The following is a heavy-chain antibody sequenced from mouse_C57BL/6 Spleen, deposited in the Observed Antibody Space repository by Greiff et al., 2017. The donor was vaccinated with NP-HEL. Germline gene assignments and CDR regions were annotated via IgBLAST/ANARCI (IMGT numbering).Heavy chain of an antibody. J-gene: IGHJ1*03. V-gene: IGHV1-54*01. CDR3: ARERNYYGSSYGYFDV. CDR2: INPGSGGT. Sequence: VQLQQSGAELVRPGTSVKVSCKASGYAFTNYLIEWVKQRPGQGLEWIGVINPGSGGTNYNEKFKGKATLTADKSSSTAYMQLSSLTSEDSAVYFCARERNYYGSSYGYFDVWGTGTTVTVSS. CDR1: GYAFTNYL. D-gene: IGHD1-1*01.